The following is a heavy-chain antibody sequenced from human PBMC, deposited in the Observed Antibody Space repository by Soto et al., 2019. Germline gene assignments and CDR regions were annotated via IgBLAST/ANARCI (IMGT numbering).Heavy chain of an antibody. V-gene: IGHV1-3*01. CDR2: INSGNGNT. CDR3: ARAGHDWYFDL. J-gene: IGHJ2*01. CDR1: GYTFTSYA. Sequence: QVQLVQSGAEVKKPGASVKVSCKASGYTFTSYAMHWVRKAPGQRLEWMGWINSGNGNTKYSQKFQGRVTITRDTSASTAYMELSSLRSEDTAVYYCARAGHDWYFDLWGRGTLVTVSS. D-gene: IGHD7-27*01.